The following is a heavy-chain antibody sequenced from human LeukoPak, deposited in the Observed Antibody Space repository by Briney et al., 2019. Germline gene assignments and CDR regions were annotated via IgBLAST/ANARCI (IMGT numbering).Heavy chain of an antibody. V-gene: IGHV4-59*07. Sequence: SDILSFSCTFSGGSISSYYWSWIRQPPGKGLELFGYIYNSGSTNYNPSLKSRVTISVDTSKNQFSLKLSTVSAEDTAVYYCARGGGFASPIGYWGQGALVTVSS. CDR1: GGSISSYY. CDR3: ARGGGFASPIGY. CDR2: IYNSGST. D-gene: IGHD4-23*01. J-gene: IGHJ4*02.